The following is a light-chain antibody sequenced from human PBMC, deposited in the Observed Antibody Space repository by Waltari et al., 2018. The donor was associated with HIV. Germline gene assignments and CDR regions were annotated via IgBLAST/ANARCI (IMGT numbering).Light chain of an antibody. V-gene: IGKV2-28*01. CDR3: MQALQSPYT. J-gene: IGKJ2*01. CDR1: QSLLHRNGYNY. Sequence: DIVMTQSPLSLPVTPGEPASISCRPSQSLLHRNGYNYLDWYLQKPGQSPQLLIYLGSSRASGVPDSFSGSGSGTDFTLKISRVETEDVGVYYCMQALQSPYTFGQGTKLEIK. CDR2: LGS.